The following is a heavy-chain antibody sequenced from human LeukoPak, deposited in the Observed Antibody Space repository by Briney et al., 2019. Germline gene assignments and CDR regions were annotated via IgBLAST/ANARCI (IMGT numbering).Heavy chain of an antibody. CDR1: GFTVSSNY. J-gene: IGHJ6*03. CDR3: ARGDRNSYYYMDV. D-gene: IGHD1-14*01. Sequence: PGGSLRLSCAASGFTVSSNYMSWVRQAPGKGLEWVSVIYSGGSTYYADSVKGRFTISRDKSKKTLSLQMNSLRAEDTAVYYCARGDRNSYYYMDVWGKGTTVTVPS. V-gene: IGHV3-53*01. CDR2: IYSGGST.